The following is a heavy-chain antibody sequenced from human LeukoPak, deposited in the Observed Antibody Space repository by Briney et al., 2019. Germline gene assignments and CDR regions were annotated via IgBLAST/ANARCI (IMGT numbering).Heavy chain of an antibody. D-gene: IGHD6-13*01. J-gene: IGHJ5*02. V-gene: IGHV3-21*01. CDR3: ARAILPGIAAAGLFDP. CDR1: GFTFSSYS. Sequence: GGSLRLSCAASGFTFSSYSMNWVRQAPGKGLEWVSSISSSSSYIYYADSVKGRFTISRDNAKNSLYLQMNSLRAEDTAVYYCARAILPGIAAAGLFDPWGQGTLVTVSS. CDR2: ISSSSSYI.